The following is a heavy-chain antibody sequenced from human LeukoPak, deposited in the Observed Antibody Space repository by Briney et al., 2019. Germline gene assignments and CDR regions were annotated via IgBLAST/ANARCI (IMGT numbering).Heavy chain of an antibody. D-gene: IGHD1-26*01. CDR3: ARDLRGGWELPPNWFDP. J-gene: IGHJ5*02. CDR2: INTNTGNP. Sequence: ASVKVSCKASGYTFTSYAMNWVRQAPGQGLEWMGWINTNTGNPTYAQGFTGRFVFSLDTSVSTAYLQISSLKAEDTAVYYCARDLRGGWELPPNWFDPWGQGTLVTVSS. V-gene: IGHV7-4-1*02. CDR1: GYTFTSYA.